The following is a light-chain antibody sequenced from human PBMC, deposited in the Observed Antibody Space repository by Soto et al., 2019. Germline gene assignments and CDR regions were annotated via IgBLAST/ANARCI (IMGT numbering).Light chain of an antibody. Sequence: EIVLTQSPATLSLSPGERATLSCRASQSVSSYLAWYQQKPGQAPRLLIYDASNRATGIPGRFSGSGSGTDFTLTISSLEPEDFAVYYCQQYSGYSPTFGQGTKVDIK. CDR1: QSVSSY. V-gene: IGKV3-11*01. CDR3: QQYSGYSPT. J-gene: IGKJ1*01. CDR2: DAS.